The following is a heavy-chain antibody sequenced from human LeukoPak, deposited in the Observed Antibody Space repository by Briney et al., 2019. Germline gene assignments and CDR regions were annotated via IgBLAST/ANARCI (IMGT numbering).Heavy chain of an antibody. CDR3: ARLTHDFWSGYPQNWFDP. D-gene: IGHD3-3*01. CDR2: IYPDDSDT. V-gene: IGHV5-51*01. J-gene: IGHJ5*02. Sequence: PGESLKISCNGSGYSFTSYWIAWVRQMPGKGLEWMGIIYPDDSDTKYSPSFQGQVTISADKSISTAYLQWSSLKASDTAMYYCARLTHDFWSGYPQNWFDPWGQGTLVTVSS. CDR1: GYSFTSYW.